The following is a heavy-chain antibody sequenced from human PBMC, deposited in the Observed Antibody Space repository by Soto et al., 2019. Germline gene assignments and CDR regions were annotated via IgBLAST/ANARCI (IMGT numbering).Heavy chain of an antibody. Sequence: EVQLAESGGTLVQPGGSLRLSCAVSGFTFGAYWMSWVRQSPGKGLEWVAILNYDGSGTYYVDSVRGRFSISRDNIKNLLYLQMNSLRVEDTAVYFCARGGGHNLECWGQGALVTVS. CDR2: LNYDGSGT. D-gene: IGHD3-16*01. CDR1: GFTFGAYW. V-gene: IGHV3-7*03. J-gene: IGHJ4*02. CDR3: ARGGGHNLEC.